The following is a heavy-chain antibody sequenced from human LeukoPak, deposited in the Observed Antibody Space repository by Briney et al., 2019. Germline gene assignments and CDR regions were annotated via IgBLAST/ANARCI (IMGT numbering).Heavy chain of an antibody. CDR3: AKGGHSSGWYHDY. D-gene: IGHD6-19*01. V-gene: IGHV4-61*01. Sequence: SETLSLTCIVSGGSVRSDNYYWSWIRQPPGRGLEWIGYIYCSGSTNYNPSLKSRITISVDTSKNQFSLKLSSVTAADTAVYYCAKGGHSSGWYHDYWGQGTLVTVSS. J-gene: IGHJ4*02. CDR1: GGSVRSDNYY. CDR2: IYCSGST.